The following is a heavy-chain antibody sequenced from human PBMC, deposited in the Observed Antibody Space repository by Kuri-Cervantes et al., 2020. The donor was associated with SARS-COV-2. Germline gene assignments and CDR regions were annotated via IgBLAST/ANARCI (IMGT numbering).Heavy chain of an antibody. J-gene: IGHJ5*02. CDR2: INQSGST. Sequence: SETLSLTCAVYGGSFSGYSWTWIRQSPGKGLEWIGEINQSGSTNYNPSLKSRVTISPDTSKNQFSLKLSSVTAADTAVYYCARGTNWPPDGWFDPWGQGTLVTVSS. V-gene: IGHV4-34*01. D-gene: IGHD7-27*01. CDR1: GGSFSGYS. CDR3: ARGTNWPPDGWFDP.